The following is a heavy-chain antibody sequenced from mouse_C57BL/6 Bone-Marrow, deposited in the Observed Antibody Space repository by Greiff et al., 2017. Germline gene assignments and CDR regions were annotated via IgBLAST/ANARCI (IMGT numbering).Heavy chain of an antibody. J-gene: IGHJ2*01. CDR2: IDPEDGET. CDR1: GFNIKDYY. Sequence: EVQRVESGAELVKPGASVKLSCTASGFNIKDYYMHWVKQRTEQGLEWIGRIDPEDGETKYAPKFQGKATITADTSSNTAYLQLSSLTSEDTAVYYSARSPYSSSDCDYWGQGTTLTVSS. CDR3: ARSPYSSSDCDY. D-gene: IGHD1-1*01. V-gene: IGHV14-2*01.